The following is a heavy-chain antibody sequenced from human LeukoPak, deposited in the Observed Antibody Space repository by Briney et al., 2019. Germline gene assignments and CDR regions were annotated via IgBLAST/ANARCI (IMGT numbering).Heavy chain of an antibody. CDR3: AKRPSDYGDYVSYFDY. CDR2: ISDDGRRK. V-gene: IGHV3-30*18. CDR1: GFSFISYG. J-gene: IGHJ4*02. D-gene: IGHD4-17*01. Sequence: GGSLRLSCAASGFSFISYGMHWVRQAPGKGLEWVGVISDDGRRKDYADSVKGRFTISRDNSKDTLYLQMNSLRAEDTAVYYCAKRPSDYGDYVSYFDYWGQGTLVTISS.